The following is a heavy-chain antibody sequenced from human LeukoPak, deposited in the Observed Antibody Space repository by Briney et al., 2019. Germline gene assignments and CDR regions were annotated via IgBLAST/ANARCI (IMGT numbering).Heavy chain of an antibody. CDR3: ARGPEYYYDSSGYYYAPFFDY. CDR1: GGSISSYY. Sequence: PSETLSLTCTVSGGSISSYYWSWIRQPPGKGLGWIGYIYYSGSTNYNPSLKSRVTISVDTSKNQFSLKLSSVTAADTAVYYCARGPEYYYDSSGYYYAPFFDYWGQGTLVTVSS. CDR2: IYYSGST. J-gene: IGHJ4*02. V-gene: IGHV4-59*01. D-gene: IGHD3-22*01.